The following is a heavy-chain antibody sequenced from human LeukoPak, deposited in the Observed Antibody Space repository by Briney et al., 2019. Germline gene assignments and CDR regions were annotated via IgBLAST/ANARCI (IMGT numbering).Heavy chain of an antibody. D-gene: IGHD3-10*01. CDR2: IYYSGST. CDR3: ARVGVWFGIDY. Sequence: LETLSLTCTVSGGSISSYYWSWIRQPPGKGLEWIGYIYYSGSTNCNPSLKSRVTISVDTSKNQFSLKLSSVTAADTAVYYCARVGVWFGIDYWGQGTLVTVSS. CDR1: GGSISSYY. V-gene: IGHV4-59*01. J-gene: IGHJ4*02.